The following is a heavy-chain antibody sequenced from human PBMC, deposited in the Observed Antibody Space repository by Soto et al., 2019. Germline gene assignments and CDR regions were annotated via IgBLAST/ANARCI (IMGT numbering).Heavy chain of an antibody. J-gene: IGHJ6*02. D-gene: IGHD6-13*01. CDR2: IDPSDSYT. Sequence: GESLKISCKGSGYSFTSYWISWVRQMPGKGLEWMGRIDPSDSYTNYSPSFQGHVTISADKSISTAYLQWSSLKASDTAMYYCARPGEQQLVQPHYCMDVWGQGTTVTVSS. V-gene: IGHV5-10-1*01. CDR1: GYSFTSYW. CDR3: ARPGEQQLVQPHYCMDV.